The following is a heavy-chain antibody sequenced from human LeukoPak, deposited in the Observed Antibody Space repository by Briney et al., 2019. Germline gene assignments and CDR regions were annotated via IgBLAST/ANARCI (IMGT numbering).Heavy chain of an antibody. J-gene: IGHJ4*02. CDR2: ISGSGGST. D-gene: IGHD6-13*01. Sequence: PGGSLRLSCAASGFIFSNYAMSWVRQAPGKGLEWVSAISGSGGSTYHADSVKGRCTISRDNSKNTLYLQMNSLRAEDTAVYYCAKVFAGGHYSSSRYGYFDCWGQGTLVTVSS. CDR1: GFIFSNYA. CDR3: AKVFAGGHYSSSRYGYFDC. V-gene: IGHV3-23*01.